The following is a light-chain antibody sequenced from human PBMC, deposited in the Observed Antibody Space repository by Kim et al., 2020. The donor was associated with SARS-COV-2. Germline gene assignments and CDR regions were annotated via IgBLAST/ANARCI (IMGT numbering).Light chain of an antibody. CDR1: SSNIGAGYD. Sequence: QRVTISCTGSSSNIGAGYDVHWYQQLPGTAPNLLIYGNSNRPSGVPDRSSGSKSGTSASLAITGLQAEDEADYYCQSYDSSLSGYVFGTGTKVTVL. V-gene: IGLV1-40*01. CDR2: GNS. CDR3: QSYDSSLSGYV. J-gene: IGLJ1*01.